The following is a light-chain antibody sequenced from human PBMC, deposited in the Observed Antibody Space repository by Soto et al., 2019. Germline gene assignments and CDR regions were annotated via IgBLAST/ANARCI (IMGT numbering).Light chain of an antibody. CDR3: NSSTRSSTLV. CDR2: NVY. CDR1: SSDVGGYNF. Sequence: QSALTQPASVSGSPGQSITISCTGTSSDVGGYNFVSWYQQHPGKAPKLMLYNVYDRPSGISHRFSGSRSGNTASLTISGLQAEDQAPYSCNSSTRSSTLVFGGGTKLTVL. J-gene: IGLJ2*01. V-gene: IGLV2-14*03.